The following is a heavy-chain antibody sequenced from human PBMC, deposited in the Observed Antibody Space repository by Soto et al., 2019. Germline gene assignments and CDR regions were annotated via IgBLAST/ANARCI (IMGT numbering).Heavy chain of an antibody. J-gene: IGHJ4*02. V-gene: IGHV1-58*02. CDR3: AAESRERGLVNRTPGY. CDR2: IVVGSGDR. Sequence: GASVKVSCKASGFTFSSSAIQWVRQARGQRLEWIGWIVVGSGDRNYAQKFQERVTITRDMSTSTAFMELSSLRSEDTAVYYCAAESRERGLVNRTPGYWGQGTLVTVSS. D-gene: IGHD6-19*01. CDR1: GFTFSSSA.